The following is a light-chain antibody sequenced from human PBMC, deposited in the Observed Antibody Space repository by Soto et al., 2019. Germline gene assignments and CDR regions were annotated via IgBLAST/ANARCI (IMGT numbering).Light chain of an antibody. CDR1: QSISTY. Sequence: DIQMTQSPSSLSASVGDRVTITCRASQSISTYLHWYQQKPGKAPNLLIYAASTLQSGVPLGFSGSGSGTDFTLTISSLQPEDFATYICQHGYSTPLTFGGGTKVDIK. J-gene: IGKJ4*01. CDR2: AAS. V-gene: IGKV1-39*01. CDR3: QHGYSTPLT.